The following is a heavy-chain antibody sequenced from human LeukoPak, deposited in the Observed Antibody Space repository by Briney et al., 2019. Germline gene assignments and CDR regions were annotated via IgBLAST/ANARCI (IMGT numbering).Heavy chain of an antibody. D-gene: IGHD1-26*01. CDR1: GYTFTSYY. Sequence: ASVEVSCKASGYTFTSYYMHWVRQAPGQGLEWMGIINPSGGSTSYAQKFQGRVTMTRDTSTSTVYMELSSLRSEDTAVYYCARAQGGSYLHQVGLFDYWGQGTLVTVSS. J-gene: IGHJ4*02. CDR2: INPSGGST. CDR3: ARAQGGSYLHQVGLFDY. V-gene: IGHV1-46*01.